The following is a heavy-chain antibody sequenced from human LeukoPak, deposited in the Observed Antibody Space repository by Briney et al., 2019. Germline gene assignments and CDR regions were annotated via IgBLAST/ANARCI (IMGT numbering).Heavy chain of an antibody. CDR3: ARGPDY. Sequence: GGSLRLSCAASGFTFSNYAVHWVRQAPGKGLEWVAVISYDGSNKYYADSVKGRFTISRDNAKNSLYLQMNSLRAEDTAVYYCARGPDYWGQGTLVTVSS. V-gene: IGHV3-30-3*01. J-gene: IGHJ4*02. CDR1: GFTFSNYA. CDR2: ISYDGSNK.